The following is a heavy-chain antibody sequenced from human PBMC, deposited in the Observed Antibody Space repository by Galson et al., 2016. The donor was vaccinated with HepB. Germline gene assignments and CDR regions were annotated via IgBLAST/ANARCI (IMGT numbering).Heavy chain of an antibody. D-gene: IGHD5-24*01. CDR2: IYSSGNA. CDR1: GVSISSRGYY. V-gene: IGHV4-31*03. CDR3: AFSGRYNGLTDD. J-gene: IGHJ4*02. Sequence: TLSLTCTVSGVSISSRGYYWSWIRQHPEKGLEWIGYIYSSGNAFYNPSLKSRGIISVDTSRNQFSLKLSSVTAADTAVYSCAFSGRYNGLTDDWGQGTLVTVSS.